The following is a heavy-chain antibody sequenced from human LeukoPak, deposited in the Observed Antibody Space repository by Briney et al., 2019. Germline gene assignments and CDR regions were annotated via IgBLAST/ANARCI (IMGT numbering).Heavy chain of an antibody. CDR2: VNPNSGGT. J-gene: IGHJ3*02. CDR3: AGDTLSNYFAFDI. Sequence: ASVKVSCKASGYTFTGYYMHWVRQAPGQGLEWMGWVNPNSGGTNYAQKFQGRVTMTRDTSISTAYMELSRLRSDNTAVYYCAGDTLSNYFAFDIWGQGTMVTVSS. D-gene: IGHD1-7*01. CDR1: GYTFTGYY. V-gene: IGHV1-2*02.